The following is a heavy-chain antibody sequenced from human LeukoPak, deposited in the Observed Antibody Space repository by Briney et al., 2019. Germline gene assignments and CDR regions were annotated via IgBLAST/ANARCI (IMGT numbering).Heavy chain of an antibody. D-gene: IGHD3-3*01. Sequence: GGSLRLSCAASGFTFNNYAMSWVRQAPGKGLEWVSSITSSGGNTYYADSVKGRFTISRDNSNNTLFLQMKSLRAEDTAVYYCAKYPQSITMSGIDYWGQGTLVTVSP. V-gene: IGHV3-23*01. CDR3: AKYPQSITMSGIDY. CDR1: GFTFNNYA. CDR2: ITSSGGNT. J-gene: IGHJ4*02.